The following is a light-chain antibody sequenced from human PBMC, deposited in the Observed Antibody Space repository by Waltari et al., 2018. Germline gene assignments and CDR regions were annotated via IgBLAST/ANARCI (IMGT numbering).Light chain of an antibody. Sequence: QSALTQPASVSASLGQSLTLSCTGTSSAIGLYDLISWYQQHPGKAPKLIIHETTKRPSGVPKRVSGSKSGNTASLTISGLQAEDEADYYCCSFAGRSWLFGGGTKLTVL. J-gene: IGLJ3*02. CDR1: SSAIGLYDL. CDR3: CSFAGRSWL. V-gene: IGLV2-23*01. CDR2: ETT.